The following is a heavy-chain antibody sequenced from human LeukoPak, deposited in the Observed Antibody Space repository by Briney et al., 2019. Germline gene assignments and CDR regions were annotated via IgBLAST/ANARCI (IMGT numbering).Heavy chain of an antibody. CDR3: ARFQYKAAFDI. J-gene: IGHJ3*02. D-gene: IGHD1-1*01. CDR1: GGSISTYF. CDR2: IHYSGST. Sequence: PSETLSLTCSVSGGSISTYFWSWIRQPPGKGLEWIGYIHYSGSTNYNPSLKSRVTISVDMSKNQFSLKLSSVTAADTAVYYCARFQYKAAFDIWGQGTMVTVSS. V-gene: IGHV4-59*01.